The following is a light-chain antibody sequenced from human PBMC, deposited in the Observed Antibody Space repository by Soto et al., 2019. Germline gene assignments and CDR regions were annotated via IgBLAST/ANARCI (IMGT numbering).Light chain of an antibody. CDR1: SSDVGAYDY. J-gene: IGLJ1*01. Sequence: QSVLTQPASVSGSPGQSITISCTGISSDVGAYDYVSWYQQHPGKAPKLMIYEVSNRPSGVSDRFSGSKSVNTATLTISGLQAEDEADYYCSSYTRSSTRVFGTGTKVTVL. CDR2: EVS. CDR3: SSYTRSSTRV. V-gene: IGLV2-14*03.